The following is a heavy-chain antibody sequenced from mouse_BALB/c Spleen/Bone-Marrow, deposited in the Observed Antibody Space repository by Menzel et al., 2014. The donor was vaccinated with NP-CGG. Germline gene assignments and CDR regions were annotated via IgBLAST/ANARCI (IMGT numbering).Heavy chain of an antibody. V-gene: IGHV1-61*01. CDR2: IDPSDSET. Sequence: QVQLKQSGAELVRPGTPVKLSCKASGYTFTSYWMNWVKQRPGRGLEWIGRIDPSDSETHYNQKSKDKATLTVDKSSSTAYIQLSSLTSEDSAVYYCARWGAYFDYWGQGTTLTVSS. CDR1: GYTFTSYW. CDR3: ARWGAYFDY. J-gene: IGHJ2*01.